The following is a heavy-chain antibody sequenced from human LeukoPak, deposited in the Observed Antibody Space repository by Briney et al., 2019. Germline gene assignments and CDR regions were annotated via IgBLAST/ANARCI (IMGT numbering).Heavy chain of an antibody. D-gene: IGHD2-2*01. CDR1: GGSISSDSHY. CDR3: ASVPRGYYYYMDV. J-gene: IGHJ6*03. CDR2: IYTSGST. Sequence: SETLSLTCTVSGGSISSDSHYWSWIRQPAGKGLEWIGRIYTSGSTNYNPSLKSRVTISVDTSKNQFSLKLSSVTAADTAVYYCASVPRGYYYYMDVWGKGTTVTVSS. V-gene: IGHV4-61*02.